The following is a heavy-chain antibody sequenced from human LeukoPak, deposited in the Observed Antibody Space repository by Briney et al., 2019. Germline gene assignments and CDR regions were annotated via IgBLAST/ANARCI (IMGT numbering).Heavy chain of an antibody. J-gene: IGHJ4*02. CDR2: IIPILGIA. Sequence: ASVKVSCKASGGTFSSYAISWVRQAPGQGLEWMGRIIPILGIANYAQKFQGRVTITADESTSTAYMELSSLRSEDTAVYYCARDRGIVGARSPFDYWGQGTLVTVSS. V-gene: IGHV1-69*04. CDR1: GGTFSSYA. D-gene: IGHD1-26*01. CDR3: ARDRGIVGARSPFDY.